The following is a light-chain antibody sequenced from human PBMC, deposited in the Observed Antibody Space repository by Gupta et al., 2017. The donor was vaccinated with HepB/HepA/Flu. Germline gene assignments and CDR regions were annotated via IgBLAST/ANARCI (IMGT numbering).Light chain of an antibody. V-gene: IGLV7-43*01. J-gene: IGLJ3*02. CDR2: SET. CDR1: TGAVTSGYY. CDR3: QHYYGDANMWV. Sequence: QTVVPQEPSLTVSPGGTVTLTCASSTGAVTSGYYPNWFQQKPGQAPRALIYSETNRRSGTPARFSGSIVAGKAALTLPCVQAEDEADYYCQHYYGDANMWVCGGGTKLTV.